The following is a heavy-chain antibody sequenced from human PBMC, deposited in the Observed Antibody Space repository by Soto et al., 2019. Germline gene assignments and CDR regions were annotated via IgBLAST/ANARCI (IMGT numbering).Heavy chain of an antibody. CDR3: ARDYYDSSGYYFVDY. D-gene: IGHD3-22*01. CDR1: GFTFSSYG. Sequence: GGSLRLSCAASGFTFSSYGMHWVRQAPGKGLEWVAVIWYDGSNKYYADSVKGRFTISRDNSKNTLYLQMNSLRAEDTAVYYCARDYYDSSGYYFVDYWGQGTLVTVSS. J-gene: IGHJ4*02. CDR2: IWYDGSNK. V-gene: IGHV3-33*01.